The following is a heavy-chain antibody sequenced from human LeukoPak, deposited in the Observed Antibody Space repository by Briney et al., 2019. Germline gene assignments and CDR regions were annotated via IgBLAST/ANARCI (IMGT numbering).Heavy chain of an antibody. J-gene: IGHJ4*02. CDR1: GFTFSSYW. Sequence: GGSLRLSCAASGFTFSSYWMHWVRQAPGKGLVWVSRINSDGSSTSYADSVKGRFTISRDNAKNTLYLQMNSLRAEDTAVYYCAKGTDYGDPGYFDYWGQGTLVTVSS. V-gene: IGHV3-74*01. D-gene: IGHD4-17*01. CDR2: INSDGSST. CDR3: AKGTDYGDPGYFDY.